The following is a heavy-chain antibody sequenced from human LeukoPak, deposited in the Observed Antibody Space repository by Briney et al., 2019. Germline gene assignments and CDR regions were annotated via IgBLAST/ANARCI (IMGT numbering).Heavy chain of an antibody. V-gene: IGHV1-69*13. CDR2: IIPIFGTA. D-gene: IGHD5-18*01. J-gene: IGHJ5*02. CDR1: GGTFSSYA. CDR3: ARAGYSRIQLWGFDP. Sequence: GASVKVSCKASGGTFSSYAISWVQQAPGQGLEWMGGIIPIFGTANYAQKFQGRVTITADESTSTAYMELSSLRSEDTAVYYCARAGYSRIQLWGFDPWGQGTLVTVSS.